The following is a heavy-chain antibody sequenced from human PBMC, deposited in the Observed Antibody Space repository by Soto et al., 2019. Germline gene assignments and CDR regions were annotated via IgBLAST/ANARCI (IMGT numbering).Heavy chain of an antibody. CDR2: IYYSGST. V-gene: IGHV4-31*03. CDR1: GGSISSGGYY. D-gene: IGHD6-19*01. Sequence: SETLSLTCTVSGGSISSGGYYWSWIRQHPGKGLEWIGYIYYSGSTYYNPSLKSRVTISVDTSKSQFSLKLSSVTAADTAVYYCARDFTDSSGPTLGMGVWGQGTTVTVS. CDR3: ARDFTDSSGPTLGMGV. J-gene: IGHJ6*02.